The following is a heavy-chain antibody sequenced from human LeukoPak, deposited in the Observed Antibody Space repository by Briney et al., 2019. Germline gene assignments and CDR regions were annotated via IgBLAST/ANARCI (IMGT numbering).Heavy chain of an antibody. CDR2: ISYDGSNK. V-gene: IGHV3-30*04. Sequence: GRSLRLSRSASGFTFSSYAMHWVRPAPGKGLEWVAVISYDGSNKYYADSVKGRFTISRDNSKNTLYLQMNSLRAEDTAVYYCARARSGRRWFGESVSCFDYWGQGTLVTVSS. CDR1: GFTFSSYA. CDR3: ARARSGRRWFGESVSCFDY. D-gene: IGHD3-10*01. J-gene: IGHJ4*02.